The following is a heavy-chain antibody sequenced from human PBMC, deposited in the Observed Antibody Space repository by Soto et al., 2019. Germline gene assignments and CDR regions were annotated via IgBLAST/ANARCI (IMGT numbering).Heavy chain of an antibody. V-gene: IGHV3-48*02. CDR2: ISSSRSTI. CDR3: ARGADWFDS. Sequence: GGSLRLSCAASGFTFSNYNMNWVRQAPGKGLEWVSYISSSRSTIYYADSVKGRFTISRDNAKNSLYLQMNSLKDEDTAVYYCARGADWFDSWGQGTLVTVSS. J-gene: IGHJ5*01. CDR1: GFTFSNYN.